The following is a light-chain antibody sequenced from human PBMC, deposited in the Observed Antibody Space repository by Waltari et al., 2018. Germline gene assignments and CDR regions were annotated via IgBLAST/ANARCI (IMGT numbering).Light chain of an antibody. CDR3: QQYNDWPQT. J-gene: IGKJ2*01. CDR1: QRVSGN. V-gene: IGKV3-15*01. CDR2: GAS. Sequence: IVMTQSPATLSVSPGERVTPACRASQRVSGNLARYQRKPGQAPRFLMCGASTRAAGVPTRFSGSGSGTEFTVTISSLQSEDFAVYYCQQYNDWPQTFGQGTKLETK.